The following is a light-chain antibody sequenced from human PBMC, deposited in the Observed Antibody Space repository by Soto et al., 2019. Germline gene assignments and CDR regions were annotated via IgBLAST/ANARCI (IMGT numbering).Light chain of an antibody. CDR1: SSDVGGYIW. CDR2: DVY. J-gene: IGLJ1*01. Sequence: QSALTQPASLSGSPGQSITISCTGTSSDVGGYIWVSWYQHHPGKAPKLVIYDVYQRPSGVSSRFSGSKSGNTAFLTISGLQTEDEADYYCVSYTSRSTYVFGSGTKV. V-gene: IGLV2-14*01. CDR3: VSYTSRSTYV.